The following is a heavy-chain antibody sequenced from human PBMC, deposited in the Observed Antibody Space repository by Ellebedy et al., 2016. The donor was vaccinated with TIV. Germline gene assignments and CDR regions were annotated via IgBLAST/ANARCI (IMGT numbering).Heavy chain of an antibody. CDR2: IYYSGST. CDR3: AGRDNWNDGYGMDV. Sequence: MPSETLSLTCTVSGGSISSYYWSWIRQPPGKGLEWIGYIYYSGSTNYNPSLKSRVTISVDTSKNQFSLKLSSVTAADTAVYYCAGRDNWNDGYGMDVWGQGTTVTVSS. V-gene: IGHV4-59*01. CDR1: GGSISSYY. J-gene: IGHJ6*02. D-gene: IGHD1-1*01.